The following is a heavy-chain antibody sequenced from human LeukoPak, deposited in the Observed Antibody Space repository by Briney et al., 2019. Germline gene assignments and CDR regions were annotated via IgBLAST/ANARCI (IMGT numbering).Heavy chain of an antibody. Sequence: GGSLRLSCAASGFTFSSYGMHWVRQAPGKGLEWVAFIRYDGSNKYYADSVKGRFTISRDNSKNTLYLQMNSLRAEDTAVYYCAKDPNYYDSSGYYSEFDYWGQGTLVTVSP. V-gene: IGHV3-30*02. D-gene: IGHD3-22*01. CDR2: IRYDGSNK. CDR1: GFTFSSYG. CDR3: AKDPNYYDSSGYYSEFDY. J-gene: IGHJ4*02.